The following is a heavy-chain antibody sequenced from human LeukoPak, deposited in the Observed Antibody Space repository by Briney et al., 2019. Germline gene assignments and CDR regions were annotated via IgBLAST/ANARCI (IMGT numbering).Heavy chain of an antibody. CDR1: GGSISSYH. V-gene: IGHV4-59*01. Sequence: SETLSLTCTVSGGSISSYHWSWIRQPPGKGLEWVGYIYYSGSTNYNPSLKSRVTISVDTSKNQFSLKLSSVTAADTAVYYCARLNYDILTGYRFDYWGQGTLVTVSS. D-gene: IGHD3-9*01. CDR2: IYYSGST. J-gene: IGHJ4*02. CDR3: ARLNYDILTGYRFDY.